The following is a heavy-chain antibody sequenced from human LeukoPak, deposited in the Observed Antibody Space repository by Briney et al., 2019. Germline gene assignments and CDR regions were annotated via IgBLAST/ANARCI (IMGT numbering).Heavy chain of an antibody. CDR1: GFTVSSNY. CDR2: IYSGGST. V-gene: IGHV3-66*01. D-gene: IGHD2-8*01. J-gene: IGHJ4*02. Sequence: PGGSLRLSCAASGFTVSSNYMSWVRQAPGKGLEWVSVIYSGGSTYYADSVKGRFTISRDNSKNTLYLQMNSLRAEDTAVYYCARDGDCTNGVCYTDYWGQGTLDTVSS. CDR3: ARDGDCTNGVCYTDY.